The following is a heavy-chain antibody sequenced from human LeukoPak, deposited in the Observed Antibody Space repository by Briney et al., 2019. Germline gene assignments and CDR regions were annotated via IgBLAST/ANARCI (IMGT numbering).Heavy chain of an antibody. CDR1: GYTFTNYD. Sequence: ASVKVSCKASGYTFTNYDINWVRQAPGQGLEWMGWISAYNGNTNYAQKLQGRVTMTTDTSTSTAYMELRSLRSDDTAVYYCARDRITVTTGYYYYYMDVWGKGTTVTVSS. V-gene: IGHV1-18*01. D-gene: IGHD4-11*01. J-gene: IGHJ6*03. CDR3: ARDRITVTTGYYYYYMDV. CDR2: ISAYNGNT.